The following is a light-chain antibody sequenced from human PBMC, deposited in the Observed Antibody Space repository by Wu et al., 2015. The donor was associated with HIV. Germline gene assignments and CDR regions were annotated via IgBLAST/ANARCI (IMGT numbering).Light chain of an antibody. Sequence: VLTQSPGTLSLSPGEGATLSCRASQSVSHNYLAWYQQKYGQAPRLLIYGAFNRAAGIPDRFSGSGSGTDFTLTISSLEPEDLAIYYCQQNNNWPLTFGQGTRLEIK. J-gene: IGKJ5*01. CDR3: QQNNNWPLT. CDR2: GAF. V-gene: IGKV3-11*01. CDR1: QSVSHNY.